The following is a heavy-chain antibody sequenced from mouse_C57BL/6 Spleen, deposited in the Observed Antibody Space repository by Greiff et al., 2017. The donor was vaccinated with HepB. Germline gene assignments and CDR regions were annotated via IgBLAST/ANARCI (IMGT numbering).Heavy chain of an antibody. Sequence: VQLQQSGPELVKPGASVKISCKASGYTFTDYYMNWVKQSHGKSLEWIGDINPNNGGTSYNQKFKGKATLTVDKSSSTAYMELRSLTSEDSAVYYCARSGLYYYGSSYPWFAYWGQGTLVTVSA. D-gene: IGHD1-1*01. CDR3: ARSGLYYYGSSYPWFAY. CDR2: INPNNGGT. J-gene: IGHJ3*01. CDR1: GYTFTDYY. V-gene: IGHV1-26*01.